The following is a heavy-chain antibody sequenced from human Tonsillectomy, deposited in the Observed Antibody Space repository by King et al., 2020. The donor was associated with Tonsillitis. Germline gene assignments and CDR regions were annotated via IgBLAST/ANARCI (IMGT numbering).Heavy chain of an antibody. V-gene: IGHV2-5*02. J-gene: IGHJ5*02. CDR1: GFSLSTYGVG. Sequence: TLNESGPTLVKPTQTLTLTCTFSGFSLSTYGVGVGWIRQPPGQALEWLALIYWDDDRRYSPSLQSRLTITKDTSKNQVVLTMTNMDPVDTATYYFAHRYNRSAGRWFDPWGQGTLVTVSS. CDR2: IYWDDDR. CDR3: AHRYNRSAGRWFDP. D-gene: IGHD1-14*01.